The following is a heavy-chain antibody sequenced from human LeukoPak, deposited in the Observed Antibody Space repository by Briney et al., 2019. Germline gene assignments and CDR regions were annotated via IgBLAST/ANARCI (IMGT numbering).Heavy chain of an antibody. J-gene: IGHJ6*02. CDR1: GGTFSSYG. Sequence: ASVKVSCKASGGTFSSYGISWVRQAPGQGLEWMGWISAYNGNTNYAQKLQGRVTMTTDTSTSTAYMELRSLRSDDTAVYYCARGQFSNTIYYYYYGMDVWGQGTTVTVSS. CDR3: ARGQFSNTIYYYYYGMDV. D-gene: IGHD3-3*01. V-gene: IGHV1-18*01. CDR2: ISAYNGNT.